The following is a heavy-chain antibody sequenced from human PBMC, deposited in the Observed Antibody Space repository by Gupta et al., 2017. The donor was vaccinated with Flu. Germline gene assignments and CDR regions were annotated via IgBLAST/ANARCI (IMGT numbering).Heavy chain of an antibody. Sequence: GDSITSEDYYWDWIRQHPGKGLEWVGSVHYRGGPYYRPSLKSRLTISVDTSKNHFSLKLNSVTAADTAVYYCARGTLLPDSWGQGTLVTVSS. J-gene: IGHJ4*02. CDR2: VHYRGGP. CDR1: GDSITSEDYY. CDR3: ARGTLLPDS. V-gene: IGHV4-39*02. D-gene: IGHD1-26*01.